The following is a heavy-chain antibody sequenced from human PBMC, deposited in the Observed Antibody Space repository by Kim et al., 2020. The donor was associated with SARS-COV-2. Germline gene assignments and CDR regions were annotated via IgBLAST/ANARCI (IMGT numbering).Heavy chain of an antibody. Sequence: SETLSLTCTVSGGSISSYYWSWIRQPAGKGLEWIGRIYTSGSTNYNPSLKSRVTMSVDTSKNQFSLKLSSVTAADTAVYYCARVSYYDSSGYYLDYWYFDLWGRGTLVTVSS. CDR3: ARVSYYDSSGYYLDYWYFDL. CDR1: GGSISSYY. V-gene: IGHV4-4*07. J-gene: IGHJ2*01. CDR2: IYTSGST. D-gene: IGHD3-22*01.